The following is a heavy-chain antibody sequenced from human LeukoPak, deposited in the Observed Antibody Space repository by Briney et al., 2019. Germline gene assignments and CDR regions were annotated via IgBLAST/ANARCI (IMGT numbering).Heavy chain of an antibody. J-gene: IGHJ4*02. D-gene: IGHD1-7*01. V-gene: IGHV3-30*02. CDR1: GFTFSSYG. Sequence: PGGSLRLSCAASGFTFSSYGIHWVRQAPGKGLEWVTFIRYDGNNKYYADSVKGRFTISRDNSKNTLYVQMNSLRAEDTAVYYCAKGEYNWNYLIDYWGQGILVTVSS. CDR2: IRYDGNNK. CDR3: AKGEYNWNYLIDY.